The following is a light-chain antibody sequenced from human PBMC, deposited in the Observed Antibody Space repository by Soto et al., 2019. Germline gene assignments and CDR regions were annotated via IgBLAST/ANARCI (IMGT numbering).Light chain of an antibody. V-gene: IGLV2-11*01. CDR2: AVN. CDR3: CSYAGSYTYV. Sequence: QSALTQPRSVSGSPGQSVTISCTGTSSDVGGYNYVSWYQQHPGKAPKLMIYAVNARPSGVPDRFSGSKSRNTASLTISGLQAEDEADYYCCSYAGSYTYVFGTGTKVTVL. J-gene: IGLJ1*01. CDR1: SSDVGGYNY.